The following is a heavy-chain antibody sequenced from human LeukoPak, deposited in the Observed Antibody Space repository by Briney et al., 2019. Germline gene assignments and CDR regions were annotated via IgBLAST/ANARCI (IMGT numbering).Heavy chain of an antibody. CDR3: AREEDRMVYGDYGFDP. J-gene: IGHJ5*02. D-gene: IGHD4-17*01. V-gene: IGHV1-46*02. CDR1: GYTFNSYY. Sequence: GASVKVSCKASGYTFNSYYMHWVRQAPGQGLEWMGIINPSGGSTSYAQKFQGRVTMTRDTSTSTVYMELSSLRSEDTAVYYCAREEDRMVYGDYGFDPWGLGTLVTVSS. CDR2: INPSGGST.